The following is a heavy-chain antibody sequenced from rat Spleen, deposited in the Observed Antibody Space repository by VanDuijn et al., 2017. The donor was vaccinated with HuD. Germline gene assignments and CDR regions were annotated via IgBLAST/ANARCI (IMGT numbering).Heavy chain of an antibody. CDR2: ISYDGSST. V-gene: IGHV5S10*01. J-gene: IGHJ2*01. CDR3: TTWDYYDNRFDY. D-gene: IGHD1-6*01. Sequence: EVQLVESGGGLVQPGNSLKLSCAASGFTFSDYYMAWVRQAPTKGLEWVATISYDGSSTFYRDSVQGRFTISRDNDKSTLHLRMDSLRSEDTATYYCTTWDYYDNRFDYWGQGVMVTVSS. CDR1: GFTFSDYY.